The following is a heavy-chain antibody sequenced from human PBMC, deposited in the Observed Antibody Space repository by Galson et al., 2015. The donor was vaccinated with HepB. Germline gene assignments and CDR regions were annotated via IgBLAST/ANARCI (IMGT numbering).Heavy chain of an antibody. CDR1: GFTFSSYA. CDR3: ARDTRGGSGSQSDY. CDR2: ISYDGSNK. D-gene: IGHD3-10*01. J-gene: IGHJ4*02. Sequence: SLRLSCAASGFTFSSYAMHWVRQAPGKGLEWVAVISYDGSNKYYADSVKGRFTISRDNSKNTLYLQMNSLRVEDTAVYYCARDTRGGSGSQSDYWGQGTLVTVSS. V-gene: IGHV3-30-3*01.